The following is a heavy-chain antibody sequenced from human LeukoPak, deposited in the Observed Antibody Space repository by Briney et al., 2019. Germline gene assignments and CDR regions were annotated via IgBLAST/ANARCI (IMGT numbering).Heavy chain of an antibody. CDR2: IIPIFGTP. V-gene: IGHV1-69*05. J-gene: IGHJ3*02. CDR3: ARGDRALVHDAFDI. D-gene: IGHD1-26*01. CDR1: GGTFSSYS. Sequence: AASVKVFCPASGGTFSSYSISWVRQAPGQGFVWMGGIIPIFGTPNYAQKFQGRVTITTDESTSTAYMELSSLRSEDTALYYCARGDRALVHDAFDIWGQGTVVTVSS.